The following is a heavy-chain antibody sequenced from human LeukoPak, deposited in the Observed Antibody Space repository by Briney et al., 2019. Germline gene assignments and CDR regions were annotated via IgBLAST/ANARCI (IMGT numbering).Heavy chain of an antibody. Sequence: GGSLRLSCAASGFTFSNYAMSWVRQAPGKGLEWVSTISGSGGNTYYADSVKGRFTISRDNAKNPLYLQMNSLRAEDTAVYYCARAQVGATFDYWGQGTLVTVSS. J-gene: IGHJ4*02. CDR2: ISGSGGNT. CDR1: GFTFSNYA. D-gene: IGHD1-26*01. CDR3: ARAQVGATFDY. V-gene: IGHV3-23*01.